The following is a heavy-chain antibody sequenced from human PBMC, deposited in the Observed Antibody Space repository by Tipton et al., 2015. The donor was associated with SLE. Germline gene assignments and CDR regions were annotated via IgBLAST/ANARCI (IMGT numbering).Heavy chain of an antibody. CDR1: GGSISSATYY. Sequence: TLSLTCNVSGGSISSATYYWSWIRQPAGKGLEWIGRIYFSGSANYNPSLKRRVTISVDTSKKQFSLKLSSVTAADTAVYYCARSEYSSGLIDYWGQGTLVTVSS. CDR3: ARSEYSSGLIDY. CDR2: IYFSGSA. V-gene: IGHV4-61*02. D-gene: IGHD6-19*01. J-gene: IGHJ4*02.